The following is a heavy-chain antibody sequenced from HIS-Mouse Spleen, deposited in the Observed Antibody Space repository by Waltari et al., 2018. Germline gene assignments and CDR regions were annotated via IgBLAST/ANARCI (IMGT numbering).Heavy chain of an antibody. CDR2: IYYSGST. Sequence: QLQLQESGPGLVKPSETLSLTCTVSGGSISSSSYYWGWIGQPPGKGLEWIGGIYYSGSTYYNPSLKSRVTISVDTSKNQFSLKLSSVTAADTAVYYCAREIPYSSSWYDWYFDLWGRGTLVTVSS. CDR1: GGSISSSSYY. V-gene: IGHV4-39*07. CDR3: AREIPYSSSWYDWYFDL. J-gene: IGHJ2*01. D-gene: IGHD6-13*01.